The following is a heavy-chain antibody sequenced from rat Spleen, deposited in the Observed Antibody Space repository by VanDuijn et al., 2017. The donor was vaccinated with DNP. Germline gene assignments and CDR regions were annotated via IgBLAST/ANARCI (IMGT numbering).Heavy chain of an antibody. D-gene: IGHD1-12*01. CDR3: ARHRTIMPYYYAMDA. Sequence: EIQLVESGGGLVQPGRSLKLSCAASGFTFSNYDMAWVRQAPTKGLEWVASISPSGGSTYYRGSVKGRFTISRDNAQSTLYLQMDSLRSEDTATYYCARHRTIMPYYYAMDAWGQGASVTVSS. J-gene: IGHJ4*01. CDR1: GFTFSNYD. CDR2: ISPSGGST. V-gene: IGHV5-25*01.